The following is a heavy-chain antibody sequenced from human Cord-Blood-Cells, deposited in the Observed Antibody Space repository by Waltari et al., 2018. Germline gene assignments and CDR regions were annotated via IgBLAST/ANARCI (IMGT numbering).Heavy chain of an antibody. V-gene: IGHV3-30*18. D-gene: IGHD3-9*01. Sequence: QVQLVESGGGVVQPGRSLRPSCAASGFTFSSYGMHWVRQAPAKGLEWVVVISYDGSNKYYADSVKGRFTISRDNSKNTLYLQMNSLRAEDTAVYYCAKDMGDILTGYLYYFDYWGQGTLVTVSS. CDR3: AKDMGDILTGYLYYFDY. CDR2: ISYDGSNK. CDR1: GFTFSSYG. J-gene: IGHJ4*02.